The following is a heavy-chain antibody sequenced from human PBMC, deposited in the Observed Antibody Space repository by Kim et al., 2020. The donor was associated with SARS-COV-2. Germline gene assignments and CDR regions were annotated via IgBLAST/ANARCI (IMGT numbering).Heavy chain of an antibody. Sequence: GGSLRLSCAASGFTFSNYWMSWVRQAPGKGLEWVANIKGDGNAKYCVDSVKGRLTISRDNAKNSVYLQMSSLRAEDTAVYYCARNTAFDYWGQGTLVTVSS. CDR1: GFTFSNYW. V-gene: IGHV3-7*03. D-gene: IGHD4-17*01. CDR3: ARNTAFDY. J-gene: IGHJ4*02. CDR2: IKGDGNAK.